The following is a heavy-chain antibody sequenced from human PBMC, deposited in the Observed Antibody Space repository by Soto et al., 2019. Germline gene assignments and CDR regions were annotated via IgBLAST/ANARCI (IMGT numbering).Heavy chain of an antibody. CDR2: ISYDGSNK. D-gene: IGHD4-4*01. J-gene: IGHJ6*02. CDR3: ARDLQGGYGMDV. V-gene: IGHV3-30-3*01. CDR1: GFTFSSYA. Sequence: PGGSLRLSCAASGFTFSSYAMHWVRQAPGKGLEWVAVISYDGSNKYYADSVKGRFTISRDNSKNTLYLQMNSLRAEDTAVYYCARDLQGGYGMDVWGQGTTVTVSS.